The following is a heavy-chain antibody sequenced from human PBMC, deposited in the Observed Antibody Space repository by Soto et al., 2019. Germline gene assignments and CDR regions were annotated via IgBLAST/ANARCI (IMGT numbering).Heavy chain of an antibody. V-gene: IGHV3-30*18. CDR2: ISYDGSNQ. J-gene: IGHJ4*02. D-gene: IGHD3-16*02. CDR1: GFTFSDYG. Sequence: QVQLVESGGGVGQPGRSLRLSCAASGFTFSDYGMHWVRQAPGKGLEWVTIISYDGSNQYYADSVKGRFTISRDNSKNTLYLQMNSLRLEDTGVYYCAKALGELSPESYDHWGQGVLVTVSS. CDR3: AKALGELSPESYDH.